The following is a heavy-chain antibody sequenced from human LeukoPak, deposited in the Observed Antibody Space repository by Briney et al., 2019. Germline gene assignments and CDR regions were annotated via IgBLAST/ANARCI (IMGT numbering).Heavy chain of an antibody. CDR2: IYPGDSDT. Sequence: GESLKISCKGSGYSFTTYWIAWVRQMPGKGLEWMGVIYPGDSDTRYSLSFQGQVTISADKSISAAYLEWSSLKASDTAMYYCARRGSSWTFDYWGQGTLVTVSS. J-gene: IGHJ4*02. CDR1: GYSFTTYW. CDR3: ARRGSSWTFDY. V-gene: IGHV5-51*01. D-gene: IGHD6-13*01.